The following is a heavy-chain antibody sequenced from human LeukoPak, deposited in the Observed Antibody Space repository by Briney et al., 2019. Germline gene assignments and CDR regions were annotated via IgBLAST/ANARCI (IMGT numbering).Heavy chain of an antibody. CDR3: AKGGPQLYYDSSGYYFLDY. J-gene: IGHJ4*02. Sequence: GYLIPSCAASGFTFSTYAMNWVRQAPGKGLEWVSALSGSGGGTYHADSVKGRFTMSRDNSKNTLYLQMDSLRAEDTAVYYCAKGGPQLYYDSSGYYFLDYWGQGTLVTVSS. D-gene: IGHD3-22*01. CDR2: LSGSGGGT. V-gene: IGHV3-23*01. CDR1: GFTFSTYA.